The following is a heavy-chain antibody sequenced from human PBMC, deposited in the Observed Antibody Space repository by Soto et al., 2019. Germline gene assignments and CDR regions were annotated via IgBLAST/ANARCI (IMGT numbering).Heavy chain of an antibody. D-gene: IGHD2-2*01. Sequence: QVQLQESGPRLVKPSQTLSLTCTVSGDSISSGDYYWSWIRQSPGKGLEWIGHIYYSGSTYYNPALKRRVTISVDTSKNQFSLKLSSVTAADTAVYHCARSRYCSSTSCFTLGDYFDSWGQGTLVTVSS. V-gene: IGHV4-30-4*01. J-gene: IGHJ4*02. CDR3: ARSRYCSSTSCFTLGDYFDS. CDR1: GDSISSGDYY. CDR2: IYYSGST.